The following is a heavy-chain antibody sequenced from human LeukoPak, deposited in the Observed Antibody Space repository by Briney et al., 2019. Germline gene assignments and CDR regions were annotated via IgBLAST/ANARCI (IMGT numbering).Heavy chain of an antibody. D-gene: IGHD5-24*01. Sequence: SGPTLVNPPETLTLTCTVSGFSLSNARMGVSWIRQPPGKALEWLAHIFSNDEKSYSTSLKSRLTISKDTSKSQVVLTMTNMDPVDTATYYCARGGDGYNFVDYWGQGTLVTVSS. V-gene: IGHV2-26*01. J-gene: IGHJ4*02. CDR1: GFSLSNARMG. CDR2: IFSNDEK. CDR3: ARGGDGYNFVDY.